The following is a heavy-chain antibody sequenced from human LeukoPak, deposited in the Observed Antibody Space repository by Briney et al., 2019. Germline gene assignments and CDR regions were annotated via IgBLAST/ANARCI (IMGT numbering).Heavy chain of an antibody. Sequence: SVKVSCKASGGTFSSYAISWVRQAPGQGLEWMGRIIPILGIANYAQKFQGRVTITADKSTSTAYMELSSLRSEDTAVYYCAREGIATAGTDYYYGMDVWGQGTTVTVSS. V-gene: IGHV1-69*04. CDR1: GGTFSSYA. CDR2: IIPILGIA. D-gene: IGHD6-13*01. CDR3: AREGIATAGTDYYYGMDV. J-gene: IGHJ6*02.